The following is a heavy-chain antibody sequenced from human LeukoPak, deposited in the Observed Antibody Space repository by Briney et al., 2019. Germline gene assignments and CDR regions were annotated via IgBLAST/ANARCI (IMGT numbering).Heavy chain of an antibody. CDR3: ARDLRLRYFDWFHPPDY. J-gene: IGHJ4*02. V-gene: IGHV3-30*03. CDR1: GFTFSSFG. Sequence: PGRSLRRSCAASGFTFSSFGMHWVRQAPGKGLEGVAVISYDGYDKYYADSVRGRFTISRDNSKNTLYLQMNSLRAEDTAVYYCARDLRLRYFDWFHPPDYWGQGTLVTVSS. CDR2: ISYDGYDK. D-gene: IGHD3-9*01.